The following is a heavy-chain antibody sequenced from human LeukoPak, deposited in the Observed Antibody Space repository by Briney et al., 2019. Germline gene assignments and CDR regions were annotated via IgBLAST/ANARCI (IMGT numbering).Heavy chain of an antibody. D-gene: IGHD4-17*01. CDR3: ARGDDYGDYVGWFDP. J-gene: IGHJ5*02. CDR1: GVSISSYY. Sequence: PSETLSLTCTVSGVSISSYYWSWIRQPPGKGLEWNGYIYYSGSTNYNPSLKSRVTISVDTSKNQFSLKLSSVTAAGTAVYYCARGDDYGDYVGWFDPWGQGTLVTVSS. V-gene: IGHV4-59*01. CDR2: IYYSGST.